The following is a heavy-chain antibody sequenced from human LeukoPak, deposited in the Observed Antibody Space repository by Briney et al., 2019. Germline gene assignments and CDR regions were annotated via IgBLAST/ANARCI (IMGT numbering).Heavy chain of an antibody. CDR2: IKSKTDGGTT. J-gene: IGHJ3*02. D-gene: IGHD3-22*01. Sequence: GGSLRLSCAASGFTFSNAWMSWVRQAPGKGLEWVGRIKSKTDGGTTDYAAPVKGRFTTSRDDSKNTLYLQMNSLKTEDTAVYYCTTDESSGYYAFDIWGQGTMVTVSS. CDR1: GFTFSNAW. CDR3: TTDESSGYYAFDI. V-gene: IGHV3-15*01.